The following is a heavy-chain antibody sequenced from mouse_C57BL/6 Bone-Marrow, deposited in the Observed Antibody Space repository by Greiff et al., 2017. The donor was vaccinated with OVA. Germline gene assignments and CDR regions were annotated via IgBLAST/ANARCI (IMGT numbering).Heavy chain of an antibody. CDR3: TTGLRSWFAY. V-gene: IGHV14-4*01. CDR1: GFNIKDDY. J-gene: IGHJ3*01. Sequence: VQLQQSGAELVRPGASVKLSCTASGFNIKDDYMPWVKQRPEQGLEWIGWIDPENGDTEYASKFQGKATITADTSSNTAYLQLSSLTSEDTAVYYCTTGLRSWFAYWGQGTLVTVSA. D-gene: IGHD1-1*01. CDR2: IDPENGDT.